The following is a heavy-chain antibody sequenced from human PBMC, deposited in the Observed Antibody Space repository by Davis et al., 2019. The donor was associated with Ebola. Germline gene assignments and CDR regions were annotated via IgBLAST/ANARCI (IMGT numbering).Heavy chain of an antibody. CDR3: ARGWFGELVYYYGMDV. V-gene: IGHV1-18*04. Sequence: ASVKVSCKASGYTFTSYGISWVRQAPGQGLEWMGWISAYNGNTNYAQKFQGRVTMTRNTSISTAYMELSSLGSEDTAVYYCARGWFGELVYYYGMDVWGKGTTVTVSS. D-gene: IGHD3-10*01. J-gene: IGHJ6*04. CDR2: ISAYNGNT. CDR1: GYTFTSYG.